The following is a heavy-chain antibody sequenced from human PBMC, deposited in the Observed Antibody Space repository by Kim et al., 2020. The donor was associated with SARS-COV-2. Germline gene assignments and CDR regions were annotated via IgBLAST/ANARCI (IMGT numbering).Heavy chain of an antibody. J-gene: IGHJ4*02. Sequence: RVTISVDTSKNQFSLKLSSVTAADTAVYYCARHSTAKVLRFLEWLLYLDYWGQGTLVTVSS. V-gene: IGHV4-39*01. D-gene: IGHD3-3*01. CDR3: ARHSTAKVLRFLEWLLYLDY.